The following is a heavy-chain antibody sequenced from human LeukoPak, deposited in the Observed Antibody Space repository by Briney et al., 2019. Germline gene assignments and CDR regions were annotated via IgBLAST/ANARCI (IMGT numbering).Heavy chain of an antibody. CDR3: ARGNWDDAFDI. CDR1: GGSISSYY. V-gene: IGHV4-4*07. J-gene: IGHJ3*02. D-gene: IGHD7-27*01. Sequence: SETLPLTCTVSGGSISSYYGSWIRQPAGKVLEWIGRIYTSGSTNYNHSLKSRVTMSVDTSKNQFSLKLSSVTAADTAVYYCARGNWDDAFDIWGQGKMVTVSS. CDR2: IYTSGST.